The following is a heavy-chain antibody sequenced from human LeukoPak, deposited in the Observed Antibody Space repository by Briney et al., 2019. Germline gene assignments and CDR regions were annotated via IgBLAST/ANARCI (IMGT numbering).Heavy chain of an antibody. CDR3: AKQLGYCSDGSCYFPY. D-gene: IGHD2-15*01. J-gene: IGHJ4*02. V-gene: IGHV3-23*01. CDR1: GFTFTSYS. Sequence: GGSQRLSCAASGFTFTSYSMNWVRQAPGKGLEWVSAISNNGGYTYYADSVQGRFTISRDNSKSTLCLQMNSLRAEDTAVYYCAKQLGYCSDGSCYFPYWGQGTLVTVSS. CDR2: ISNNGGYT.